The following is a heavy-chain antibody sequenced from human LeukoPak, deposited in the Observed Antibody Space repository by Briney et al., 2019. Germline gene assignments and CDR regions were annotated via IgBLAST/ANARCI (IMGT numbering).Heavy chain of an antibody. J-gene: IGHJ3*02. D-gene: IGHD3-10*01. Sequence: PGGSLRLSCAASGFTFSSYAMSWVRQAPGKGLEWVSAISGSGGSTYYADSVKGRFTISRDNSKNTLYLQMNSLRAADTAAYYCAKHYYGSGSYYDAFDIWGQGTMVTVSS. CDR2: ISGSGGST. V-gene: IGHV3-23*01. CDR1: GFTFSSYA. CDR3: AKHYYGSGSYYDAFDI.